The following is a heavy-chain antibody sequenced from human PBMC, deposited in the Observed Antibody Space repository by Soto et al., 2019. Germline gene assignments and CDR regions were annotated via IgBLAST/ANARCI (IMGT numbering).Heavy chain of an antibody. CDR2: INEDGSQK. V-gene: IGHV3-7*01. Sequence: GGSLSLSCEASGFTFSRHWMNWVRQAPGKGLEWVANINEDGSQKYYVDSVKGRFTISKDNAKNSVYLQMNSLRAEDTAVYYCARHSAHSVSCYTNWGQGTLVTVSS. J-gene: IGHJ4*02. CDR1: GFTFSRHW. D-gene: IGHD2-2*02. CDR3: ARHSAHSVSCYTN.